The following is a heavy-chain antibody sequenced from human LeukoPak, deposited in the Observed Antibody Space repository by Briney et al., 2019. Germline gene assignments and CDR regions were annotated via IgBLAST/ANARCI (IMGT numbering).Heavy chain of an antibody. CDR3: TSRYCTTTNSYSSDF. D-gene: IGHD2-2*01. Sequence: GGSLSLSCAASGFSFSTYSMNWVRQAPGKGLEWVSSISSSSAHIFYADSVKGRSSISRDNAKNSLYLQMNSLRVEDTAVYYCTSRYCTTTNSYSSDFWGQGTMVTVSS. V-gene: IGHV3-21*01. CDR2: ISSSSAHI. CDR1: GFSFSTYS. J-gene: IGHJ3*01.